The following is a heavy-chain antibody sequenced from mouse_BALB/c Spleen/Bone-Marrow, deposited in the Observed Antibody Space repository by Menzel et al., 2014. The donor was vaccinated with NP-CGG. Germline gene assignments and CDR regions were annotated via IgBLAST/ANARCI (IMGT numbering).Heavy chain of an antibody. CDR1: GYAFTNYW. V-gene: IGHV1-54*03. CDR2: INPGSGGI. D-gene: IGHD1-1*01. CDR3: ARELVRGMDY. J-gene: IGHJ4*01. Sequence: VMLVESGAELVRPGTLVKVSCKASGYAFTNYWIEWIKQRPGQGLEWIGVINPGSGGINYNEKFKGKATLTADKSSSTAYMQLSSLTSDDSAVYFCARELVRGMDYWGQGTSVTVSS.